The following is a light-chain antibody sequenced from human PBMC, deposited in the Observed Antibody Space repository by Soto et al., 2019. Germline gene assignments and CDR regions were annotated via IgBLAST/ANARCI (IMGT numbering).Light chain of an antibody. J-gene: IGKJ4*02. Sequence: EIVLTQAAGTVSLKPGERATLSCRASQSVRSSYFAWYQQKPGQAPRLLIFGASTRAPGIPDRFSGSGSGTDFTLTISNLQPEDFALYYCQQYDNSPLTFGGGTKVDIK. CDR1: QSVRSSY. CDR3: QQYDNSPLT. CDR2: GAS. V-gene: IGKV3-20*01.